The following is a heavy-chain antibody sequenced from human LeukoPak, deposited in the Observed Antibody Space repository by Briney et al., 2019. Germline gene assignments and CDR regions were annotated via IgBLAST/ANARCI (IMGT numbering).Heavy chain of an antibody. Sequence: EASVTVSCKASGYTFTGDYMHWVRQAPGQGLEWMGWINPKSGGTNYLHKFQGRVTMTRDTSISTAYMELSRLRSDDTAVYYCARATAENDYWGQGTLVTVSS. V-gene: IGHV1-2*02. D-gene: IGHD1-14*01. J-gene: IGHJ4*02. CDR3: ARATAENDY. CDR2: INPKSGGT. CDR1: GYTFTGDY.